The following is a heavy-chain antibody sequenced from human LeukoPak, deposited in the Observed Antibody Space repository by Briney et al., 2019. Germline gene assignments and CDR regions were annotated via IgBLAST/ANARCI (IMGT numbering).Heavy chain of an antibody. V-gene: IGHV1-2*02. CDR2: INPNSGGT. Sequence: GASVKVSCKASGYTFTGYYMHWVRQAPGQGLEWMGWINPNSGGTNYEQKFQGRVTMTRDTSISTAYMELSRLRSDDTAVYYCARDFLTYRPDKWGQGTLVTVSS. CDR3: ARDFLTYRPDK. D-gene: IGHD4-11*01. CDR1: GYTFTGYY. J-gene: IGHJ4*02.